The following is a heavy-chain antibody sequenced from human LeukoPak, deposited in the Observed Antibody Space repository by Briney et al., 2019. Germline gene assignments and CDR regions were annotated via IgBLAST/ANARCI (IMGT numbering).Heavy chain of an antibody. CDR3: AAGGVRGVIIGSHYDY. CDR2: ISAYNGNT. CDR1: GYTFTSYG. Sequence: ASVKVSCKASGYTFTSYGISWVRQAPGQGLEWMGWISAYNGNTNYAQKLQGRVTMTTDTSTSTAYMELRGLRSDDTAVYYCAAGGVRGVIIGSHYDYWGQGTLVTVSS. J-gene: IGHJ4*02. V-gene: IGHV1-18*01. D-gene: IGHD3-10*01.